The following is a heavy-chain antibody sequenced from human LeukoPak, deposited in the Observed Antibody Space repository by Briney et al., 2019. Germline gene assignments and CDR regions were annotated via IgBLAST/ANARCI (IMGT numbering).Heavy chain of an antibody. CDR2: ISYSGST. V-gene: IGHV4-59*01. CDR3: ARVYDFRVGP. D-gene: IGHD3/OR15-3a*01. Sequence: SETLSLTCTVSGGSISSYYWSWIRQPPGKGLEWIGYISYSGSTNYNPSLKSRVTISVDTSKNQFSLKLTSVTAADTAVYYCARVYDFRVGPWSQGTLVTVSS. CDR1: GGSISSYY. J-gene: IGHJ5*02.